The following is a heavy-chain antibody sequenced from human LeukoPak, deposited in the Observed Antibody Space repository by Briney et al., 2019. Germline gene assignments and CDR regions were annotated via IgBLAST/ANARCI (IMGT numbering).Heavy chain of an antibody. Sequence: GGSLRLFCAASGFTFSSYWMSWVRQAPGKGLEWVANIKQDGSEKYYVDSVKGRFTISRDNAKNSLYLQMDSLRAEDAAVYYCARTSGESTAALRAPFDYWGQGTLATVSS. V-gene: IGHV3-7*01. D-gene: IGHD6-6*01. CDR3: ARTSGESTAALRAPFDY. J-gene: IGHJ4*02. CDR1: GFTFSSYW. CDR2: IKQDGSEK.